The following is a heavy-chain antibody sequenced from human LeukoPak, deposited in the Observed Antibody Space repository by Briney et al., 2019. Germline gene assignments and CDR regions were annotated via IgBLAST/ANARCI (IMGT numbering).Heavy chain of an antibody. CDR2: ISSGSSYI. J-gene: IGHJ3*02. D-gene: IGHD3-22*01. Sequence: GGSLRLSCGASGFTFSSYSMNWVRQAPGKGLEWVSSISSGSSYIYYADSVKGRFTISRDNAKNSLYLQMNSLRAEDTAVYYCAREPTYYYDSSGYYSAFDIWGQGTMVTVSS. CDR3: AREPTYYYDSSGYYSAFDI. V-gene: IGHV3-21*01. CDR1: GFTFSSYS.